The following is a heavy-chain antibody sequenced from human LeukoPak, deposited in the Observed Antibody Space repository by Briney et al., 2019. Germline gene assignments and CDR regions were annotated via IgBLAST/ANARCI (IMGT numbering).Heavy chain of an antibody. V-gene: IGHV3-7*01. D-gene: IGHD5-12*01. Sequence: GGSLRLSCAASGFTFSSYWMSWVRQAPGKGLEWVANIKQDGSEKYYVDSVKGRFTISRDNAKNSLYLQMNSLRAEDTAVYYCAREGTIVATIPFDYWGQGTLVTVSS. CDR1: GFTFSSYW. J-gene: IGHJ4*02. CDR2: IKQDGSEK. CDR3: AREGTIVATIPFDY.